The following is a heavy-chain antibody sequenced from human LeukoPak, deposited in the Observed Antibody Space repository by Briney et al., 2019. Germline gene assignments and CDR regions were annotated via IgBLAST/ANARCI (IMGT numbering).Heavy chain of an antibody. CDR2: IDWDDDK. Sequence: SGPTLVNPTQTLTLTCTFSGFSLSTSGMCVSWIRQPPGKALEWLARIDWDDDKYYSTSLKTRLTISKDTSKNQVVLTMNNMDPVDTATYYCARILYSSGPGDAFDIWGQGTMVTVSS. V-gene: IGHV2-70*11. CDR3: ARILYSSGPGDAFDI. CDR1: GFSLSTSGMC. J-gene: IGHJ3*02. D-gene: IGHD6-19*01.